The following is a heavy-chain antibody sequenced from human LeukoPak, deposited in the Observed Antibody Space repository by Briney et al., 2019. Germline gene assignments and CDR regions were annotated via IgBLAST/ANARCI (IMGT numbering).Heavy chain of an antibody. CDR3: AREGAFPGSYYFDY. CDR1: GFTFSSYA. CDR2: ISYDGSNK. J-gene: IGHJ4*02. D-gene: IGHD6-6*01. V-gene: IGHV3-30-3*01. Sequence: GGSLRLSCAASGFTFSSYAMHWVRQAPGKGLEWVAVISYDGSNKYYADSVKGRFTISRDNSKNTLYLQMNSLRAEDTAVYYCAREGAFPGSYYFDYWGQGTLVTVSS.